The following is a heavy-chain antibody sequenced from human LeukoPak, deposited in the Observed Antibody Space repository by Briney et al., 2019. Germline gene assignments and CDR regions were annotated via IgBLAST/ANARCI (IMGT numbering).Heavy chain of an antibody. V-gene: IGHV3-23*01. Sequence: GGSLRLSCAASGFTFGSYAMSLVRQAPGKGLEWVSAISGSGGSTYYADSVKGRFTISRDNSKNTLCLQMNSLRAEDTAVYYCAKAKIAAAGLFDYWGQGTLVTVSS. CDR3: AKAKIAAAGLFDY. CDR1: GFTFGSYA. J-gene: IGHJ4*02. D-gene: IGHD6-13*01. CDR2: ISGSGGST.